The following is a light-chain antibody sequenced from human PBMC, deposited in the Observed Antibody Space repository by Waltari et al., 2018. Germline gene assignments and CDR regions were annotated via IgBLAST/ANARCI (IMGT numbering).Light chain of an antibody. CDR1: SSNIGSNT. V-gene: IGLV1-44*01. CDR2: SNN. Sequence: QSVLTQPPSASGTPGQRVTISCSGSSSNIGSNTVNWYQQLPGTAPKLLSYSNNPRPSGVPDRFSGSKSGTSASLAISGLQSEDEADYYCAAWDDSLNVVVFGGGTKLTVL. CDR3: AAWDDSLNVVV. J-gene: IGLJ2*01.